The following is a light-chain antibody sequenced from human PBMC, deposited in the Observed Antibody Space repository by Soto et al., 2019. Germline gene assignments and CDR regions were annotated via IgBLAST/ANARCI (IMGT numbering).Light chain of an antibody. Sequence: QSALTQPASVSGSPGQSITISCTGTSSDVGGYKYVSWYQQHPGKAPKLIIHEVSSRPSGVSSRFSGSKSGNTASLTISGLQAEDEADYYCSSYTSSATLVFGVATKLTVL. V-gene: IGLV2-14*01. CDR2: EVS. J-gene: IGLJ2*01. CDR1: SSDVGGYKY. CDR3: SSYTSSATLV.